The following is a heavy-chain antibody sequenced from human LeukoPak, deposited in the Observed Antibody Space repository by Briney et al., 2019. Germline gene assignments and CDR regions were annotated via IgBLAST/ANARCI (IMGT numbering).Heavy chain of an antibody. D-gene: IGHD2-2*01. V-gene: IGHV3-33*01. CDR1: GFTFSSYG. J-gene: IGHJ4*02. CDR2: IWYDGSNK. Sequence: PGRSLRLSCAASGFTFSSYGMHWVRQAPGKGLEWVAVIWYDGSNKYYADSVKGRFTISRGNSKNTLYLQMNSLRAEDTAVYYCARVAYCSSTSCYVLDYWGQGTLVTVSS. CDR3: ARVAYCSSTSCYVLDY.